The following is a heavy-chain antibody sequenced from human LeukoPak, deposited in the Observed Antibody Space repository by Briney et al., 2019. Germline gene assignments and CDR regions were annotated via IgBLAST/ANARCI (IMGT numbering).Heavy chain of an antibody. J-gene: IGHJ5*02. CDR2: IYYSGST. D-gene: IGHD5-18*01. Sequence: SETLSLTCTVSGGSISSHYWSWIRQPPGKGLEWIGYIYYSGSTNYNPSLKSRVTISVDTSKNQFSLKLSSVTAADTAVYYCARGLGYSYGYGWFDPWGQGTLVTVSS. CDR3: ARGLGYSYGYGWFDP. CDR1: GGSISSHY. V-gene: IGHV4-59*11.